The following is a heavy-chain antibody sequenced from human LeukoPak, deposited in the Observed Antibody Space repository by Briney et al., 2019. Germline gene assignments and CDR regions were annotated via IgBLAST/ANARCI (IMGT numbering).Heavy chain of an antibody. V-gene: IGHV3-9*01. D-gene: IGHD3-22*01. J-gene: IGHJ5*02. Sequence: GRSLRLSCAASGFTFDDYAMHWVRQAPGKSLEWVSGISWNSGSIGYADSVKGRFTISRDNARNSLYLQMNSLRAEDTALYYCAKERSPYYDSSGSPLGEFDPWGQGTLVTVSS. CDR1: GFTFDDYA. CDR2: ISWNSGSI. CDR3: AKERSPYYDSSGSPLGEFDP.